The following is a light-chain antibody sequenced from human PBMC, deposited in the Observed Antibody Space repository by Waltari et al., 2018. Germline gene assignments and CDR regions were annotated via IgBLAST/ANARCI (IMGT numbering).Light chain of an antibody. V-gene: IGKV2-28*01. Sequence: DIVMTQSPLSLPVTPGEPPSISCTSSQSLLHVNENYLDWYLQKPGQSPQLLIYLGSNRASGVPDRFSGSGSGTDFTLKISRVEADDAGIYYCMQALQTPQAFGQGTKLEIK. CDR2: LGS. J-gene: IGKJ2*01. CDR3: MQALQTPQA. CDR1: QSLLHVNENY.